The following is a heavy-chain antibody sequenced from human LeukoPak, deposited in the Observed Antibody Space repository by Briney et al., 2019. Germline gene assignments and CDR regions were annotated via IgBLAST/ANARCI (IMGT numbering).Heavy chain of an antibody. CDR2: ISGSGSST. V-gene: IGHV3-23*01. Sequence: GGSLRLSCAASGFTFDNYAMSWVRQAPGKGLEWVSGISGSGSSTYYADSVKGRFTISRDNSKNTLTLQMNSLRAEDAAVYYCAKDRWAGITTNWFDPWGQGTLVTVSS. CDR1: GFTFDNYA. J-gene: IGHJ5*02. D-gene: IGHD3-16*01. CDR3: AKDRWAGITTNWFDP.